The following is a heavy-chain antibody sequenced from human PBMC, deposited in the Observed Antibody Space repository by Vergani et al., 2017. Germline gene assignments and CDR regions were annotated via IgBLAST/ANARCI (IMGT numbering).Heavy chain of an antibody. CDR2: ISRSGFNT. Sequence: HLLESGGGLVQPGGSLRLSCAASGFPFSSYALTWVRQAPGKGLEWVSTISRSGFNTYYADSVKGRFTVSRDNSKNKLFLQMNSLRAGDTAVYYCAKGVLGDSSDLDSWGPGTLVTGSS. CDR3: AKGVLGDSSDLDS. CDR1: GFPFSSYA. V-gene: IGHV3-23*01. D-gene: IGHD3-22*01. J-gene: IGHJ4*02.